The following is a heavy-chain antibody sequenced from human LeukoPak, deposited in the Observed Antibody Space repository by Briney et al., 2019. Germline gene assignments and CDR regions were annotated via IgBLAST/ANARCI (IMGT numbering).Heavy chain of an antibody. J-gene: IGHJ6*02. Sequence: PGGSLRLSCAASGFTFSNAWMSWVRQAPGKGLEWVGRIKSKTDGGTTGYAAPVKGRFTISRDDSKNTLYLQMNSLKTEDTAVYYCTTLENYDFWSGYYNYYYYGMDVWGQGTTVTVSS. V-gene: IGHV3-15*01. CDR1: GFTFSNAW. CDR3: TTLENYDFWSGYYNYYYYGMDV. CDR2: IKSKTDGGTT. D-gene: IGHD3-3*01.